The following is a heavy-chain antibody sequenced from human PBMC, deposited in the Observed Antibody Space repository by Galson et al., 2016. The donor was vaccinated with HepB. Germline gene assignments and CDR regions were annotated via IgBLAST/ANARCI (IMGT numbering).Heavy chain of an antibody. CDR1: GFTFTTYW. V-gene: IGHV3-7*03. CDR2: IKEDGREK. J-gene: IGHJ5*02. Sequence: SLRLSCAASGFTFTTYWMGWVRQTPGKGLEWVANIKEDGREKKYVDSVKGRFIISRDNAKNSVYLQMNSLRAEDTAVYYCARDRRPLRLPGANGGHWFEPWGRGTLVIVSS. CDR3: ARDRRPLRLPGANGGHWFEP. D-gene: IGHD4/OR15-4a*01.